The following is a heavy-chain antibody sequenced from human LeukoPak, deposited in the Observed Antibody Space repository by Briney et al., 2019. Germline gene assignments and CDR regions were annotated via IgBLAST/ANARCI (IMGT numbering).Heavy chain of an antibody. V-gene: IGHV1-69*13. J-gene: IGHJ4*02. D-gene: IGHD6-19*01. Sequence: SVKVSCKASGGTFSSYAISWVRQAPGQGLEWMGGIIPIFGTANYAQKFQGRVTITADESTSTAYMELSSPRSEDTAVYYCASAHVSYSSGWYGVSWGQGTLVTVSS. CDR3: ASAHVSYSSGWYGVS. CDR1: GGTFSSYA. CDR2: IIPIFGTA.